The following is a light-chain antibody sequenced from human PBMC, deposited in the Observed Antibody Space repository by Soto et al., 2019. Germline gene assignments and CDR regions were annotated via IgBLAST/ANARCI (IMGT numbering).Light chain of an antibody. Sequence: EIVMTQSPATLSVSPGERATLSCRASQSVSSNLAWYQQKPGQAPRLLIYGASTRATGIPARFSGSGSGTEFTLTISSLQAEDFAVYYCHQYKNWPPVTFGGGTKVEIK. J-gene: IGKJ4*01. CDR2: GAS. CDR1: QSVSSN. CDR3: HQYKNWPPVT. V-gene: IGKV3-15*01.